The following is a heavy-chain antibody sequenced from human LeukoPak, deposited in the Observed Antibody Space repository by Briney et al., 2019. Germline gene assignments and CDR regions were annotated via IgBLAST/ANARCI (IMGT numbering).Heavy chain of an antibody. V-gene: IGHV3-23*01. J-gene: IGHJ6*02. D-gene: IGHD6-13*01. CDR3: AKAASSSWPSYYYGMDV. Sequence: GGSLRLSCAASGFIFSSYSMSWVRRAPGKGLEWVSVITGSGGNTYYADSVKGRFTISKDNSKNTVYLQMSSLRVDDTAVYYCAKAASSSWPSYYYGMDVWGQGTTVTVSS. CDR1: GFIFSSYS. CDR2: ITGSGGNT.